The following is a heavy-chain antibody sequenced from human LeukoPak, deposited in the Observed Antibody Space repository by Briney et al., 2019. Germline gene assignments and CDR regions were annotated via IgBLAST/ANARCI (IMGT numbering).Heavy chain of an antibody. V-gene: IGHV1-18*01. CDR3: ARGAGIAVAGTSTRRGFFDY. CDR1: GYTFTSYG. CDR2: ISAYNGNT. Sequence: ASVKVSCKASGYTFTSYGISWVRQAPGQGLEWMGWISAYNGNTNYAQKLQGRVTMTTDTSTSTAYMELRSLRSEDTAVYYCARGAGIAVAGTSTRRGFFDYWGQGTLVTVSS. D-gene: IGHD6-19*01. J-gene: IGHJ4*02.